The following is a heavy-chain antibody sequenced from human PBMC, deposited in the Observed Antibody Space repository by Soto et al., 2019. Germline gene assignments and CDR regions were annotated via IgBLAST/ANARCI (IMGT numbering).Heavy chain of an antibody. J-gene: IGHJ4*02. CDR1: GYTFTSYS. CDR2: INAGNGNT. CDR3: ARDVELYYYDSSGYPDY. D-gene: IGHD3-22*01. V-gene: IGHV1-3*01. Sequence: ASVKVSCKASGYTFTSYSMHWVRHAPGRRLEWMGWINAGNGNTKYSQKFQGRVTITRDTSASTAYMELSSLRSEDTAVYYCARDVELYYYDSSGYPDYWGQGTLVTVSS.